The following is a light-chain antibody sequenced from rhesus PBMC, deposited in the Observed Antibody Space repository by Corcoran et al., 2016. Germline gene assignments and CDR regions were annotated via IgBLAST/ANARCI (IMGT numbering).Light chain of an antibody. CDR3: QHGYGTPWT. Sequence: DIQMNQSPSSLSASVGDRVTITCRASENVHNFFNWYQQKTGKAPKLLISKASTLQSGVPSRLSGSGSVTDYTFTISSLQPEDVATYYCQHGYGTPWTFGQGTKVEIK. V-gene: IGKV1-74*01. J-gene: IGKJ1*01. CDR1: ENVHNF. CDR2: KAS.